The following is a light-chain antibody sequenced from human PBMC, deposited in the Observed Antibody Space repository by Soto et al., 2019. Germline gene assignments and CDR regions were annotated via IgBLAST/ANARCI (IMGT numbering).Light chain of an antibody. CDR2: EGS. CDR1: SSDVGSYNL. Sequence: QSVLTQPASVSGSPGQSITISCTGTSSDVGSYNLVSWYQQHPGKAPKLMIYEGSKRPSGVSNRFSGSKSGNTASLTISGLQAEDEADYYCCSYAGSSTFGVLGTGTKVTVL. V-gene: IGLV2-23*03. J-gene: IGLJ1*01. CDR3: CSYAGSSTFGV.